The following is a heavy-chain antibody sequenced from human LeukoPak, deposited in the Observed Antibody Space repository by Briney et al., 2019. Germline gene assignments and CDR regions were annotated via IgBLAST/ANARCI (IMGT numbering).Heavy chain of an antibody. CDR1: GYTFTKSY. D-gene: IGHD5-24*01. CDR3: ARIRDGYNDAYDI. CDR2: INPGGDNT. V-gene: IGHV1-46*01. J-gene: IGHJ3*02. Sequence: GESLKISCKGSGYTFTKSYIHWVRQAPGQRLEWMGLINPGGDNTNYAQNFQGRVTMTSDTSARTVYMELSSLRSEDTAIYYCARIRDGYNDAYDIWGQGTVVTVPS.